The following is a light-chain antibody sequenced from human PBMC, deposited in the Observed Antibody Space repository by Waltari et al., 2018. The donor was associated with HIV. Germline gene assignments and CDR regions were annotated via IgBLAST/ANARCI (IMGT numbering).Light chain of an antibody. CDR3: TSYTSRNTRV. CDR1: TRDGGGYQY. J-gene: IGLJ1*01. CDR2: EVT. V-gene: IGLV2-14*01. Sequence: QSALTQPASVSGSPGQSITISCTGTTRDGGGYQYVSWYQQHPGKAPKLMIYEVTNRPSGVSFRFSGSNSGNTASLTISGLQAEDEADYFCTSYTSRNTRVFGTGTKVTVL.